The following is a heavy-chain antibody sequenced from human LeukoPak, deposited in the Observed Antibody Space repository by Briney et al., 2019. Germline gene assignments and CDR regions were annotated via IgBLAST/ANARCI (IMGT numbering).Heavy chain of an antibody. D-gene: IGHD2-2*01. CDR2: TSGSGGST. V-gene: IGHV3-23*01. J-gene: IGHJ4*02. CDR1: GFTFSSYA. CDR3: AKLAFVVVVPAADY. Sequence: AGGSLRLSCAASGFTFSSYAMSWVRQAPGKGLEWVSATSGSGGSTYYADSVKGRFTISRDNSKNTLYLQMNSLRAEDTAVYYCAKLAFVVVVPAADYWGQGTLVTVSS.